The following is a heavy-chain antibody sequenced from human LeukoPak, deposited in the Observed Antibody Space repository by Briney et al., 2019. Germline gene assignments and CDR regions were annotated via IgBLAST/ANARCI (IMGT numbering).Heavy chain of an antibody. V-gene: IGHV3-23*01. J-gene: IGHJ4*02. CDR3: AKRGVVIRVILVGFHKEAYYFDS. Sequence: GGSLRLSCAVSGITLSNYAMSWVRQAPGKGLEWVAGISGSGGGTHYADSVKGRFTISRDNPKNALYLQMNNLRAGDTAVYFCAKRGVVIRVILVGFHKEAYYFDSWGQGALVTVSS. D-gene: IGHD3-22*01. CDR2: ISGSGGGT. CDR1: GITLSNYA.